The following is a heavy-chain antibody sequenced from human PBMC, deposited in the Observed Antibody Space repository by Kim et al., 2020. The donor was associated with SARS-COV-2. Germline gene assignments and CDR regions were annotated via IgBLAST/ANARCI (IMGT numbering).Heavy chain of an antibody. V-gene: IGHV1-69*04. CDR2: IIPILGIA. D-gene: IGHD3-22*01. J-gene: IGHJ6*02. CDR3: ARALHNYYDSRGSRYYYYGMDV. CDR1: GGTFSSYA. Sequence: SVKVSCKASGGTFSSYAISWVRQAPGQGLEWMGRIIPILGIANYAQKFQGRVTITADKSTSTAYMELSSLRSEDTAVYYCARALHNYYDSRGSRYYYYGMDVWGQGTTVTVSS.